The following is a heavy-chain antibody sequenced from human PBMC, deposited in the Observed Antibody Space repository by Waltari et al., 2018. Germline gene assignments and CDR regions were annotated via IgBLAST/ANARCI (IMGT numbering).Heavy chain of an antibody. V-gene: IGHV3-48*03. CDR1: GFTFSSYE. Sequence: EVQLVESGGDLVQPGGSLRLSCAASGFTFSSYEMNWVRQVPGKGREWVSHVSSSGTTINYADTVKGRFTISRDNAKNSLYLQMKSRRVEDTAVYYCARDQVGDVWGQGTTVIVSS. D-gene: IGHD1-26*01. CDR2: VSSSGTTI. J-gene: IGHJ6*02. CDR3: ARDQVGDV.